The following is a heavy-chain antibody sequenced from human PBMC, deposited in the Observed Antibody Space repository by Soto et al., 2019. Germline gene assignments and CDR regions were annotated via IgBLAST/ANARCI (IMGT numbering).Heavy chain of an antibody. D-gene: IGHD6-13*01. V-gene: IGHV4-34*01. CDR3: ARAPRAAAPFDP. J-gene: IGHJ5*02. CDR2: VDHSGST. Sequence: QVQLQQWGAGLLKPSETLSLTCAVYGGSFSGYYWNWIRQPPGNGLEWIGEVDHSGSTNYNPSLNSRVTISLDTSKNQFSLNLSSVTAADTAVYYCARAPRAAAPFDPWGQGTLVTVSS. CDR1: GGSFSGYY.